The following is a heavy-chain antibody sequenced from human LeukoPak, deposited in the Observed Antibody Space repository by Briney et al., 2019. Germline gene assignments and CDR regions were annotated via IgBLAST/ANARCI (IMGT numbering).Heavy chain of an antibody. V-gene: IGHV3-48*01. CDR3: ASGMWGYCSTTSCPLDY. Sequence: PGGSLRLSCAASGFTFSSYSMNWVRQAPGKGLEWVSYIRSSSSTIYYADSVKGRFTISRDNAENSLYLQMNSLRAEDTAVYYCASGMWGYCSTTSCPLDYWGQGTLVTVSS. CDR1: GFTFSSYS. D-gene: IGHD2-2*01. CDR2: IRSSSSTI. J-gene: IGHJ4*02.